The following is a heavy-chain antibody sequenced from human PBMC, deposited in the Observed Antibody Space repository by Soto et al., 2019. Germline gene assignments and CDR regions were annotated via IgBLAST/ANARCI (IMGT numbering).Heavy chain of an antibody. CDR2: IIPIFGTA. V-gene: IGHV1-69*13. CDR1: GGTFSSYA. D-gene: IGHD6-19*01. CDR3: ARDQWLVRVGPRLPGLYGMDV. Sequence: GASVKVSCKASGGTFSSYAISWVRQAPGQGLEWMGGIIPIFGTANYAQKFQGRVTITADESTSTAYMELSSLRSEDTAVYYCARDQWLVRVGPRLPGLYGMDVWGQGTTVTVSS. J-gene: IGHJ6*02.